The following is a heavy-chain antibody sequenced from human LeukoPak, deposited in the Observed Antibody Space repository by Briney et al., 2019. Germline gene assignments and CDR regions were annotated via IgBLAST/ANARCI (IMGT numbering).Heavy chain of an antibody. V-gene: IGHV4-4*07. J-gene: IGHJ4*02. Sequence: SETLSLTCTVSGGSIFSSYWSWLRQPAGKGLEWIGRIYTTGTTNYNPSLKSRVAMSVDTSKNQFSLKLTSMTAADTAIFYCARENDDYTFTWGQGILVTVSS. CDR2: IYTTGTT. CDR3: ARENDDYTFT. CDR1: GGSIFSSY. D-gene: IGHD4-17*01.